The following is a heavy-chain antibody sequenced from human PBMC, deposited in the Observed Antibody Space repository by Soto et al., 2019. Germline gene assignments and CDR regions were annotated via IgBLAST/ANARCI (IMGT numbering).Heavy chain of an antibody. CDR1: GFIFSAYW. CDR3: ARHSRGYSYAIHI. D-gene: IGHD3-22*01. CDR2: INRGASGT. V-gene: IGHV3-7*01. J-gene: IGHJ3*02. Sequence: GGSLRLSCAGSGFIFSAYWMSWVRHAPGKGLEWVAMINRGASGTHYVDSVKGRFTISRDNSKNTLSLQMNSLRAEDTAVYFCARHSRGYSYAIHISGQATIVTVSS.